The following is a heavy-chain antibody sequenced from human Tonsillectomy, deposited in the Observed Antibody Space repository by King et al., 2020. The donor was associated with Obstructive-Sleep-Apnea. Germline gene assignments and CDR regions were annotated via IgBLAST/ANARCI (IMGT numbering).Heavy chain of an antibody. CDR3: ARDGRFLEWPNFDY. D-gene: IGHD3-3*01. Sequence: QLQESGPGLVKPSETLSLTCTVSGGSISSSSYYWGWIRQPPGKGLEWIGSIYYSGSTYYTPSLKSRVTISVDTSKNQFSLKLSSVTAADTAVYYCARDGRFLEWPNFDYWGQGTLVTVSS. V-gene: IGHV4-39*07. CDR2: IYYSGST. J-gene: IGHJ4*02. CDR1: GGSISSSSYY.